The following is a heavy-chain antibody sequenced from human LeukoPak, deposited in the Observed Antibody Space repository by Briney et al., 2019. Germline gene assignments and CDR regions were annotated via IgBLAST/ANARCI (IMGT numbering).Heavy chain of an antibody. D-gene: IGHD2-15*01. V-gene: IGHV4-34*01. J-gene: IGHJ4*02. CDR3: ARGPDDIVVVVAATHLDY. CDR1: GGSFSGYY. Sequence: PSETLSLTCAVYGGSFSGYYWSWIRQSPGKGLEWIGEINHSGSTNYNPSLKSRVTISVDTSKNQFSLKLSSVTAADTAVYYCARGPDDIVVVVAATHLDYWGQGTLVTVSS. CDR2: INHSGST.